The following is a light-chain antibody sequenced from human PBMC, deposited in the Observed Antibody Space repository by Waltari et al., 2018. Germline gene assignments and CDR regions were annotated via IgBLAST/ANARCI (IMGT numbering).Light chain of an antibody. CDR2: DGN. Sequence: EVVLTQSPGTLSLFPGERATLSCRASQSVATYLAWFQQRPGQAPRLLSYDGNKRATGIPSRFSGSGYGTAFTLTISSLEPEDFAVYYCQQRTDWLYTFGQGTKLEIK. J-gene: IGKJ2*01. CDR3: QQRTDWLYT. V-gene: IGKV3-11*01. CDR1: QSVATY.